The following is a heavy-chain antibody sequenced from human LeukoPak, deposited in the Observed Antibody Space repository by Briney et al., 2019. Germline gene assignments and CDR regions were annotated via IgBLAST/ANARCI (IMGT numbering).Heavy chain of an antibody. J-gene: IGHJ4*02. CDR3: ARVPAVAGQYYFDY. V-gene: IGHV4-39*01. D-gene: IGHD6-19*01. Sequence: SETLSLTCTVSGDSVSNDKYYWGWIRQPPGKGLEWIGSIYYSGSTYYNPSLNSRVTISVDTSKNQFSLKLSSVTAADTAVYYCARVPAVAGQYYFDYWGQGTLVTVSS. CDR2: IYYSGST. CDR1: GDSVSNDKYY.